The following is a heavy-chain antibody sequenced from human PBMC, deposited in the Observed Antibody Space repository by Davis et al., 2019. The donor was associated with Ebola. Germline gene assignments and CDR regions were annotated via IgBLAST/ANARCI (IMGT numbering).Heavy chain of an antibody. V-gene: IGHV4-59*01. CDR3: ARAPRGYSYGYPFPFGMDV. CDR2: IYYSGST. Sequence: SETLSLTCTVSGGSISSYYWSWIRQSPGKGLEWIGYIYYSGSTNYNPSLKSRVTISVDTSKNQFSLKLSSVTAADTAVYYCARAPRGYSYGYPFPFGMDVWGQGTAVTVSS. D-gene: IGHD5-18*01. J-gene: IGHJ6*02. CDR1: GGSISSYY.